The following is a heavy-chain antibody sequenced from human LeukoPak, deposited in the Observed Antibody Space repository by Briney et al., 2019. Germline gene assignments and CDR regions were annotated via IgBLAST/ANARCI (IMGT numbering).Heavy chain of an antibody. CDR1: GFTFSSYA. V-gene: IGHV3-23*01. Sequence: GGSLRLSCAASGFTFSSYAMSWVRQAPGKGLEWVSAISGSGGSTYYADSVKGRFTISRDNSKNTLYLQMNSLRAEDTAVYYCANHEVVVPAAKNYWGQGTLVTVSS. CDR2: ISGSGGST. J-gene: IGHJ4*02. CDR3: ANHEVVVPAAKNY. D-gene: IGHD2-2*01.